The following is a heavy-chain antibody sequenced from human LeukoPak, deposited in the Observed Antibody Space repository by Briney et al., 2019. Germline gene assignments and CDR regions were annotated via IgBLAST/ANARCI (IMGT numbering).Heavy chain of an antibody. CDR2: ISGSVGST. J-gene: IGHJ4*02. V-gene: IGHV3-23*01. CDR1: AFTFSSYA. CDR3: AKGGLLWFGEFTGPFDY. Sequence: PGGSLRLSCAPSAFTFSSYAMSWVRQPPGRGLEWVSAISGSVGSTYYADSVKGRFTISRDNSKNTLYLQMNSLRAEDTAVYYCAKGGLLWFGEFTGPFDYWGQGTLVTVSS. D-gene: IGHD3-10*01.